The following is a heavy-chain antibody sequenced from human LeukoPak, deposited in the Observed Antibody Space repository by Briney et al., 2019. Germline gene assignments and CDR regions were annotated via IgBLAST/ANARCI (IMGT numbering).Heavy chain of an antibody. V-gene: IGHV4-34*01. CDR3: ARLAWGRLDY. CDR1: GGSFSGYY. CDR2: INHGGDT. J-gene: IGHJ4*02. Sequence: SETLSLTCAVYGGSFSGYYWNWIRQPPGKGLEWIGEINHGGDTNYNPSLKSRVTISVDTSKNQFSLKLSSVTAADTAVYYCARLAWGRLDYWGQGTLVTVSS. D-gene: IGHD7-27*01.